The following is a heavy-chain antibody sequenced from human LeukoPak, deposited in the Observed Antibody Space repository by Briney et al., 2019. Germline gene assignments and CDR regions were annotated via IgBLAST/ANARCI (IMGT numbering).Heavy chain of an antibody. CDR3: ARDPTRTTVTTGHYFDY. Sequence: PGGSLRLSCAASGFTFKSYGMHWVRQAPGKGLEWVSFIRYDGSNEYYADSVKGRFTISRDNSKNTLYLQMNSLRAEDTAVYYCARDPTRTTVTTGHYFDYWGQGTLVTVSS. CDR1: GFTFKSYG. D-gene: IGHD4-17*01. V-gene: IGHV3-30*02. J-gene: IGHJ4*02. CDR2: IRYDGSNE.